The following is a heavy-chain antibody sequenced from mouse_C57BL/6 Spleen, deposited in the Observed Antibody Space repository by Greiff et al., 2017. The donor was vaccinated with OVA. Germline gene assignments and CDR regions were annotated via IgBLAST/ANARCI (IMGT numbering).Heavy chain of an antibody. D-gene: IGHD2-12*01. CDR2: IDPSDSYT. CDR1: GYTFTSYW. J-gene: IGHJ4*01. V-gene: IGHV1-69*01. Sequence: QVQLQQSGAELVMPGASVKLSCKASGYTFTSYWMHWVKQRPGQGLEWIGEIDPSDSYTNYNQKFKGKSTLTVDKSSSTAYMQLSSLTSEDSAVYYCARKNYSPGYAMDYWGQGTSVTVSS. CDR3: ARKNYSPGYAMDY.